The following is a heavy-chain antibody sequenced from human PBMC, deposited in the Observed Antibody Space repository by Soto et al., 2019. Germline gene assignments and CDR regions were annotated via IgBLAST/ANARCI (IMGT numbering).Heavy chain of an antibody. Sequence: GGSLRLSCAASGFTFSSYAMHWVRQAPGKGLEWVAVISYDGSNKYYADSVKGRFTISRDNSKNTLYLQMNSLRAEDTAVYYCARVPRALVLFLVTYFDYWGQGTLVTVSS. D-gene: IGHD3-16*01. CDR1: GFTFSSYA. CDR2: ISYDGSNK. CDR3: ARVPRALVLFLVTYFDY. V-gene: IGHV3-30-3*01. J-gene: IGHJ4*02.